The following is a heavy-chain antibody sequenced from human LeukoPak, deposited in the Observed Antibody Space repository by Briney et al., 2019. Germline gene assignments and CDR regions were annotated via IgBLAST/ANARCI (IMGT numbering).Heavy chain of an antibody. Sequence: GASVKVSCKASGYTFTSYDISWVRQATGQGLGWMGRMNPNSGNTDYAQKFQGRVTMTRNTSISTAYMELSSLRSDDTAVYYCARVHYSGTYFSQNYFDYWGQGTLATVSS. CDR1: GYTFTSYD. D-gene: IGHD1-26*01. V-gene: IGHV1-8*01. J-gene: IGHJ4*02. CDR2: MNPNSGNT. CDR3: ARVHYSGTYFSQNYFDY.